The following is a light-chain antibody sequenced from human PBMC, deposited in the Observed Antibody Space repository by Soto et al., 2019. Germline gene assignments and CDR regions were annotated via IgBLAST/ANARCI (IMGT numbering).Light chain of an antibody. CDR2: KAS. Sequence: DIQMTQSPSTLSASVGDRGTITCRASQSISDWLAWYQQKPGKAPTLLIYKASSLESGVPSRFSGSGSGTEFTLTISSLHPDYFATYYCQQYSSNSATFGQGTKVEIK. CDR1: QSISDW. J-gene: IGKJ1*01. V-gene: IGKV1-5*03. CDR3: QQYSSNSAT.